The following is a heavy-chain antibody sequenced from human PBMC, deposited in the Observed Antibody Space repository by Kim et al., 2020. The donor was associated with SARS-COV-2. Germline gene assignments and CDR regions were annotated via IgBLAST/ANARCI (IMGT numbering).Heavy chain of an antibody. J-gene: IGHJ6*03. CDR3: ARDPVLRFFGEAQDYMDV. CDR2: IWYDGSNK. CDR1: GFTFSSYG. Sequence: GGSLRLSCAASGFTFSSYGMHWVRQAPGKGLEWVAVIWYDGSNKYYADSVKGRFTISRDNSKNTLYLQMNSLRAEDTAVYYCARDPVLRFFGEAQDYMDVWGKGTTVTVSS. V-gene: IGHV3-33*01. D-gene: IGHD3-3*01.